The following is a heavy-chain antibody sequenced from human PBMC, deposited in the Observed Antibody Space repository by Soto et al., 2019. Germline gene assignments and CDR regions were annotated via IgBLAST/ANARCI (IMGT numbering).Heavy chain of an antibody. CDR3: ARPGNIVGCCWWYFDL. CDR2: IYYSGST. V-gene: IGHV4-39*01. J-gene: IGHJ2*01. Sequence: SETLSLTCTVSGGSISSSTYYWGWIRQPPGKGLEWIGSIYYSGSTYYNPSLKSRVTISVDTSKNQFSLKLTSVTAADTAVYYFARPGNIVGCCWWYFDLWGRGTLVTVSS. D-gene: IGHD2-15*01. CDR1: GGSISSSTYY.